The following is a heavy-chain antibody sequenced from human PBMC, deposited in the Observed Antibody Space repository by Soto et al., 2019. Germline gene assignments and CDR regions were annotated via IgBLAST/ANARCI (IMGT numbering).Heavy chain of an antibody. CDR2: SRNKAKGYST. CDR1: GFSFSDHF. CDR3: IRDGLYRGIHLSDY. Sequence: EVHLVESGGDLVQPGRSLRLSCVVSGFSFSDHFMDWVRQAPGKGLEWVGRSRNKAKGYSTEYAASVKGRFTVSRDESKNSLYLQMNSLKIEDTAVYYCIRDGLYRGIHLSDYWGQGTLVTVSS. J-gene: IGHJ4*02. V-gene: IGHV3-72*01. D-gene: IGHD1-26*01.